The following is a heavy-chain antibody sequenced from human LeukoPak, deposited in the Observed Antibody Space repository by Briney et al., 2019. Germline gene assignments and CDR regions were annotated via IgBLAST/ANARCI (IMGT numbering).Heavy chain of an antibody. CDR3: GRDPRRDGTVDV. Sequence: SETLSLTCTVSGGTIYNSFWSWIRQPPGKRLEWIGYVSYTGNPDYNPSLKSRLTISLDTPRNQFSLNLTSVTAADTAVYYCGRDPRRDGTVDVWGKGTTVTVSS. V-gene: IGHV4-59*01. CDR1: GGTIYNSF. D-gene: IGHD5-24*01. J-gene: IGHJ6*04. CDR2: VSYTGNP.